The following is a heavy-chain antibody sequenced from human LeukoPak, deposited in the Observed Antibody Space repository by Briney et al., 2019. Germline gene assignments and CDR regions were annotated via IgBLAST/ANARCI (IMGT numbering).Heavy chain of an antibody. Sequence: GASVKVSCKASGYTFTSYDINWVRQATGQGLEWMGWMNPNSGNTGYAQKFQGRVTMTRNTSISTAYMELSSLRSEDTAVYYCARGRGHILGYCSSTSCYRPDYYYMDVWGKGTTVTVSS. CDR2: MNPNSGNT. CDR1: GYTFTSYD. CDR3: ARGRGHILGYCSSTSCYRPDYYYMDV. V-gene: IGHV1-8*01. J-gene: IGHJ6*03. D-gene: IGHD2-2*01.